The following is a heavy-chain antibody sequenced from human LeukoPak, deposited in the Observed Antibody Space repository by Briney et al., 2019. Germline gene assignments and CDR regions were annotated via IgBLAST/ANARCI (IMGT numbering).Heavy chain of an antibody. CDR1: GGSISTYY. J-gene: IGHJ4*02. CDR2: ISDTGST. Sequence: SETLSLSCTVSGGSISTYYWSWIRQPPGKGLEWIGYISDTGSTSYSPSFKSRVTISVDTSNNQFSLKLTSVTAADTAVYYCARLNGGYWGQGTLVTVSS. CDR3: ARLNGGY. D-gene: IGHD7-27*01. V-gene: IGHV4-59*01.